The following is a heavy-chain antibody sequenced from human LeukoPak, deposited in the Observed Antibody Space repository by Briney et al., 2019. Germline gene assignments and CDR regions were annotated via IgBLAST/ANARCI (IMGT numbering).Heavy chain of an antibody. CDR1: GGSFSSYD. V-gene: IGHV4-59*01. D-gene: IGHD2-2*01. J-gene: IGHJ4*02. Sequence: SETLSLTCTVSGGSFSSYDWSWVRQPPGKGLEWMGYIYYNGSTNYNAYLKRRRIISVDTSKNQFSLKLSSVTGAHTAVYYCARDYCTSTSCHFDYWGQGTLVTVS. CDR2: IYYNGST. CDR3: ARDYCTSTSCHFDY.